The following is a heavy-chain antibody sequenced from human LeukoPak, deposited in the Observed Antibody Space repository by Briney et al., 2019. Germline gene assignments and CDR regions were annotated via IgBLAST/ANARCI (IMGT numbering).Heavy chain of an antibody. CDR2: INPNSGGT. Sequence: GASVKVSCKASGYTITGYYMHWVRQAPGQGLEWMGWINPNSGGTNYAQKFQGRVTMTRDTSISTAYMELSRLRSDDTAVYYCAREVLGEVPFDYWGQGTLVTVSS. CDR3: AREVLGEVPFDY. D-gene: IGHD1-26*01. V-gene: IGHV1-2*02. CDR1: GYTITGYY. J-gene: IGHJ4*02.